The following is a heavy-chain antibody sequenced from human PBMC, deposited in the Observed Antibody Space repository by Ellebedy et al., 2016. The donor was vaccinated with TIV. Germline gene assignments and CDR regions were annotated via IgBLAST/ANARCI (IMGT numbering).Heavy chain of an antibody. Sequence: PGGSLRLSCVASGFTFSHYGMHWVRQAPGKGLEWVAFIRSDETTKYYTDSVGGRFPISRYSSKNTLDLQKNSLRPDDTAVYYCVKGAYPVPTVMAVWGQGTMVTVSS. V-gene: IGHV3-30*02. J-gene: IGHJ6*02. CDR3: VKGAYPVPTVMAV. CDR1: GFTFSHYG. CDR2: IRSDETTK. D-gene: IGHD3-16*01.